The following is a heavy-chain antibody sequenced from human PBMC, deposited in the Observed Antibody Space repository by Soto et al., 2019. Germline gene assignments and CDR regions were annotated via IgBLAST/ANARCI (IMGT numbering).Heavy chain of an antibody. J-gene: IGHJ3*02. V-gene: IGHV3-23*01. Sequence: EVQLLESGGALVQPGGSLRLSCAASGFTFSNFAMSWVRQAPGKGLEWVSAISSGGGSTYYADSVKGRFTISRDNSKNTLYLQMNSLRAEDTAVYYCAKNIATTGIYAFHIWGQGTMVTVSS. CDR2: ISSGGGST. CDR3: AKNIATTGIYAFHI. CDR1: GFTFSNFA. D-gene: IGHD6-13*01.